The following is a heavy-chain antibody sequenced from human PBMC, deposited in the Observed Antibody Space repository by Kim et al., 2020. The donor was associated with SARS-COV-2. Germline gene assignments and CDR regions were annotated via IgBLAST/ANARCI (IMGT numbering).Heavy chain of an antibody. D-gene: IGHD3-10*01. Sequence: SETLSLTCTVSGGSISSSSYYWGWIRQPPGKGLEWIGSIYYSGSTDYNPSLKSRVTISVDTSQNQFSLKLSSVTAADTAVYYCARAPTVWFGEAYYFDYWGQGTLVTVSS. J-gene: IGHJ4*02. CDR2: IYYSGST. V-gene: IGHV4-39*07. CDR3: ARAPTVWFGEAYYFDY. CDR1: GGSISSSSYY.